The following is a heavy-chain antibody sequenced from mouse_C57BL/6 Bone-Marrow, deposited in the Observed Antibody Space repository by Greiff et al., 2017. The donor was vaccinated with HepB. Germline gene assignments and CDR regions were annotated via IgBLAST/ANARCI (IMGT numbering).Heavy chain of an antibody. Sequence: EVQLVESGGGLVQSGRSLRLSCATSGFTFSDFYMEWVRQAPGKGLEWIAASRNKANDYTTEYSASVKGRFIVSRDTSQSILYLQMNALRAEDTASYYCARDDDGPPDYWGQGTTLTVSS. V-gene: IGHV7-1*01. CDR3: ARDDDGPPDY. CDR1: GFTFSDFY. D-gene: IGHD2-3*01. J-gene: IGHJ2*01. CDR2: SRNKANDYTT.